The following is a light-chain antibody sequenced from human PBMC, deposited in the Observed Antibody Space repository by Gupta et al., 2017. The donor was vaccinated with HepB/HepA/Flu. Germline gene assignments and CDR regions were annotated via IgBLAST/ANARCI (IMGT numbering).Light chain of an antibody. CDR1: SSDVGAYNY. V-gene: IGLV2-11*01. Sequence: QSALTQPRSVSVSPGQSVTFSCTGTSSDVGAYNYVACYQQHPGKAPKLMIYDVSTRPSGVPDRCSGSKSGNTASLTISGLHAEDEADYYCCSYADNYSFIFGGGTKLTVL. CDR3: CSYADNYSFI. J-gene: IGLJ2*01. CDR2: DVS.